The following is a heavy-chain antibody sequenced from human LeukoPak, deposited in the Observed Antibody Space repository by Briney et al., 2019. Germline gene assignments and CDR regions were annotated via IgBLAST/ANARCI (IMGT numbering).Heavy chain of an antibody. D-gene: IGHD1-1*01. V-gene: IGHV3-43*01. CDR3: AKGNAYSDYYMDV. J-gene: IGHJ6*03. Sequence: GGSLRLSCAASGLIFDDYTMHWVRQAPGKGLEWVSLISRNGAVTKYADSVRGRFTVSRDNSKNSLYLQMNSLRTEDTALYYCAKGNAYSDYYMDVWGKGTTVTVSS. CDR2: ISRNGAVT. CDR1: GLIFDDYT.